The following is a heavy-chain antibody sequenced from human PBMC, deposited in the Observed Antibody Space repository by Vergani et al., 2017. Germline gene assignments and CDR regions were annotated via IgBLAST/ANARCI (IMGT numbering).Heavy chain of an antibody. CDR1: GFTFSSYE. J-gene: IGHJ3*02. Sequence: EVQLVESGGGLVQPGGSLRLSCAASGFTFSSYEMNWVRQAPGKGLEWVSYISSSGSTIYYADSVKGRFTISRDNAKNSLYLQMNSLRAEDTALYYCAKLRGITGTQDAFDIWGQGTMVTVSS. CDR3: AKLRGITGTQDAFDI. CDR2: ISSSGSTI. V-gene: IGHV3-48*03. D-gene: IGHD1-20*01.